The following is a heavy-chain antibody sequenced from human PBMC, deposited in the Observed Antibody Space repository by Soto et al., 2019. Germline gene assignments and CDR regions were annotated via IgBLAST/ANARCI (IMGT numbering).Heavy chain of an antibody. CDR2: IFSNDEK. V-gene: IGHV2-26*01. Sequence: QVTLKESGPVLVKPTETLTLTCTVSGFSLSNARMGVSWIRQPPGKALEWLAHIFSNDEKSYSTSLKNRLTSAEDTSKSQVVLTMTNMDPVDTGTYYWSRMPSRWTYYRYFDYWGQGTLVTVSS. CDR3: SRMPSRWTYYRYFDY. D-gene: IGHD1-26*01. CDR1: GFSLSNARMG. J-gene: IGHJ4*02.